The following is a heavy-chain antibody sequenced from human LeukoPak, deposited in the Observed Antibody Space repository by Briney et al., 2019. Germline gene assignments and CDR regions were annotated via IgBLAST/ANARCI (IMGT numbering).Heavy chain of an antibody. D-gene: IGHD3-22*01. V-gene: IGHV1-2*02. CDR3: GRDTLITLIIVAGRSLDY. J-gene: IGHJ4*02. CDR2: INPNSGGT. Sequence: ASVKVSFKASGYNFTGYYMHWVRQAPGQGLGWVGWINPNSGGTNYAHKFQGRGTNTTDTSTRTAYIALETLRCDDQALYYWGRDTLITLIIVAGRSLDYWGQGSLVTVSS. CDR1: GYNFTGYY.